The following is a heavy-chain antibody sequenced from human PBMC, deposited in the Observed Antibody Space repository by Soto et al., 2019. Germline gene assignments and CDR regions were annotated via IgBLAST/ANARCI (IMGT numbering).Heavy chain of an antibody. CDR3: ARSIVVVTALDY. J-gene: IGHJ4*02. Sequence: QVQLVQSGAEEKKPGASVKFSCKASGYTFTSYAMHWVRQAPGQRLEWMGWINAGNGNTKYSQKFQGRVTITRDTCASNAYMELSSLRSEDTAVYYCARSIVVVTALDYWGQGTLVTVSS. V-gene: IGHV1-3*05. D-gene: IGHD2-21*02. CDR1: GYTFTSYA. CDR2: INAGNGNT.